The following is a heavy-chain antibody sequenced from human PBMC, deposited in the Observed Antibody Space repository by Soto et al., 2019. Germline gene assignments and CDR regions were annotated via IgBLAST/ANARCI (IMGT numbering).Heavy chain of an antibody. V-gene: IGHV4-39*01. CDR3: ARRGSGSYSGY. CDR2: IYYSGST. J-gene: IGHJ4*02. D-gene: IGHD1-26*01. CDR1: GGSISSSNYY. Sequence: QLQLQESGPGLVKPSETLSLTCTVSGGSISSSNYYWGWIRQPPGKGLEWIGNIYYSGSTYYNPSLKSRLTISADTAKSQFSLKLSSVTAADTAVYYCARRGSGSYSGYWGQGTRVTVSS.